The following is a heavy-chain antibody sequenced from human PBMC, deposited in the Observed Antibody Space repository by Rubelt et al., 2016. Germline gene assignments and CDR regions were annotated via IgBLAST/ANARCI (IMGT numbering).Heavy chain of an antibody. CDR1: GFPFSTCA. V-gene: IGHV3-30*04. CDR3: VRDSYSSGWDDAVDI. J-gene: IGHJ3*02. Sequence: QAQLVESGRGVVQPGRSLRLSCVGSGFPFSTCAMHWVRQAPGRGLVWVAVISSDGNNKYYADSVKGRSTITRDNSKNTLLLQMNSLRAEDTAVYYCVRDSYSSGWDDAVDIWGQGTMGTVSS. D-gene: IGHD6-19*01. CDR2: ISSDGNNK.